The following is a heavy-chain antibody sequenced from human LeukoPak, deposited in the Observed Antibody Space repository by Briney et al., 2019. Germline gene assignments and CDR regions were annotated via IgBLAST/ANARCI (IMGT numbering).Heavy chain of an antibody. V-gene: IGHV3-30*04. CDR2: ISYDGSNK. D-gene: IGHD3-10*01. Sequence: GGSLRLSCAASGFTFSSYAMHWVRQAPGKGLEWVAVISYDGSNKYYADSVKGRFTISRDNSKNTLYLQMNSLRAEDTAVYYCARSYYGSGSSYYFDYWGQGTLVTISS. CDR3: ARSYYGSGSSYYFDY. CDR1: GFTFSSYA. J-gene: IGHJ4*02.